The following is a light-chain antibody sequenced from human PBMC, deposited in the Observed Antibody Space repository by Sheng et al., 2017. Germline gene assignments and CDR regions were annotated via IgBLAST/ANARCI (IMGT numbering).Light chain of an antibody. CDR1: SSNIGNNY. Sequence: QSVLTQPPSVSAAPGQKVTISCSGSSSNIGNNYVSWYQHLSGTAPKLLIYDDNERPSGISDRFSGSKSGTSATLGISGLQTGDEAIYYCGTWDTSVGGVFGTGTKVSVL. V-gene: IGLV1-51*01. J-gene: IGLJ1*01. CDR2: DDN. CDR3: GTWDTSVGGV.